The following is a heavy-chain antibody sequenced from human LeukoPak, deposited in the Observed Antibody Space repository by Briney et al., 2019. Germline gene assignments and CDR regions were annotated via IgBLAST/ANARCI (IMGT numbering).Heavy chain of an antibody. D-gene: IGHD2-2*01. CDR3: AKTASVVPAARYDY. J-gene: IGHJ4*02. CDR1: GFTFSSYG. CDR2: IRYDGSNR. V-gene: IGHV3-30*02. Sequence: GSLRLSCAASGFTFSSYGMHWVRQAPGKGLEWVAFIRYDGSNRYYADSVKGRFTISRDNSKNTLYLQMNSLRAEDTAVYYCAKTASVVPAARYDYWGQGTLVTVSS.